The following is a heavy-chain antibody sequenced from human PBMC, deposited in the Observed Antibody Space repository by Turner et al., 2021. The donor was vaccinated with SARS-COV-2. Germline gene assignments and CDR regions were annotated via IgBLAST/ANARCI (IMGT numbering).Heavy chain of an antibody. J-gene: IGHJ4*02. D-gene: IGHD1-26*01. CDR2: IIPIFGAA. CDR3: ARYWAGGYNY. CDR1: GGTFSSYA. Sequence: QLQRVQSVSEVEKPGSSVKVSCKASGGTFSSYASSWVRQAPGQGVEWMGGIIPIFGAANYAQKFQGRVTITADESTSTAYMELSSLRSEDTAVYYCARYWAGGYNYWGQGTMVTVSS. V-gene: IGHV1-69*01.